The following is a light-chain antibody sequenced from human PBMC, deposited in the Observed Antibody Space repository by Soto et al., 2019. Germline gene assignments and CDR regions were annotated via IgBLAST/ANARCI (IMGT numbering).Light chain of an antibody. CDR2: DVN. Sequence: QSALTQPASVSGSPGRSLTISCTGTSSDVGGYNYVSWYQHHPGKAPKLMIYDVNNRPSGVSNRFFGSKSGNTASLTISGLQAEDEADYYCSSYSSSSLYVFGTATKLTVL. J-gene: IGLJ1*01. CDR1: SSDVGGYNY. CDR3: SSYSSSSLYV. V-gene: IGLV2-14*03.